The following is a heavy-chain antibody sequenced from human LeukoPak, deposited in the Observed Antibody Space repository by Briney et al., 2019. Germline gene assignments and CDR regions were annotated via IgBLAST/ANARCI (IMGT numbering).Heavy chain of an antibody. CDR2: IFYDGSNK. CDR1: GFTFCSYG. V-gene: IGHV3-33*08. D-gene: IGHD2/OR15-2a*01. J-gene: IGHJ4*02. Sequence: PGRSLRLSCAASGFTFCSYGMHWVRQAPGKGLEWLAAIFYDGSNKYYADTVKGRFTISRDNFKNMLYLQVNSLTAEDTAVYYCARDQALYFSYGDFWGQGTLVAVSS. CDR3: ARDQALYFSYGDF.